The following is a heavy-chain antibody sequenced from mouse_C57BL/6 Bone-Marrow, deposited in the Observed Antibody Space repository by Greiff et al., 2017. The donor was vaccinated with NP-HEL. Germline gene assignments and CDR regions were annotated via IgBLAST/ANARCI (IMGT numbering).Heavy chain of an antibody. V-gene: IGHV1-26*01. J-gene: IGHJ4*01. CDR2: INPNNGGT. Sequence: EVQLQQSGPELVKPGASVKISCKASGYTFTDYYMNWVKQSHGKSLEWIGDINPNNGGTSYNQKFKGKATLTVDKSSSTAYMELRSLTSEDSAVYYCAKSRWLLRRYAMDYWGQGTSVTVSS. CDR1: GYTFTDYY. D-gene: IGHD2-3*01. CDR3: AKSRWLLRRYAMDY.